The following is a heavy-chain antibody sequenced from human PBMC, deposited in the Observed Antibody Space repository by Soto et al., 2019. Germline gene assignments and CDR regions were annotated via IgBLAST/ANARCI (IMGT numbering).Heavy chain of an antibody. CDR2: IKQDGSEK. CDR1: GFTFSSYW. Sequence: EVQVVESGGGLVQPGGSLRLSCEASGFTFSSYWMTWVRQAPGKGLEWVANIKQDGSEKYYVDSVKGRITISRDNAKNSLYLAMNSLRAEDTAVYSCARAGSNYFASRRYLPYYMDDWGKGTTVTVSS. CDR3: ARAGSNYFASRRYLPYYMDD. D-gene: IGHD3-10*01. J-gene: IGHJ6*03. V-gene: IGHV3-7*01.